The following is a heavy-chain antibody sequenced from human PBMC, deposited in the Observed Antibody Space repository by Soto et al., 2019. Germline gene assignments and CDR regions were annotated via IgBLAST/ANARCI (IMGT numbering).Heavy chain of an antibody. V-gene: IGHV3-23*01. CDR3: AKDLFLSGRGFDY. D-gene: IGHD6-25*01. J-gene: IGHJ4*02. CDR1: GFSFSTYA. Sequence: EVQLLESGGGLVQPGGSLRLSCAASGFSFSTYAMSWVRQAPGKGLEWVSAISGSGDTTYYADSVKGRFTISRDNFKNTLYLQMNSLRAEDTAVYSCAKDLFLSGRGFDYWGQGTLVTVSS. CDR2: ISGSGDTT.